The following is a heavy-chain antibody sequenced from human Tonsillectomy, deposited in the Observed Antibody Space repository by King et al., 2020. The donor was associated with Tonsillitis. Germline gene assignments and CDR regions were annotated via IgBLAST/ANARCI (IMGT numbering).Heavy chain of an antibody. CDR3: ARDYYDSSGYSARFDY. CDR1: GGTFSSYA. D-gene: IGHD3-22*01. V-gene: IGHV1-69*09. J-gene: IGHJ4*02. Sequence: QLVQSGAEVKKPGSSVKVSCKASGGTFSSYAISWVRQAPGQGLEWMGRIIPILGIANYAQKFQGRVTITADKSTSTAYMELSSLRSEDTAVYYCARDYYDSSGYSARFDYWGQGTLVIVSS. CDR2: IIPILGIA.